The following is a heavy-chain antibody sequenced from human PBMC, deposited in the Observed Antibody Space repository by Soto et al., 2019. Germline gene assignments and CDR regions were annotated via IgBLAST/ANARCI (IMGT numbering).Heavy chain of an antibody. V-gene: IGHV4-39*07. CDR3: ASTSGYCSGGGCYVYWFYP. D-gene: IGHD2-15*01. Sequence: SETLSLTCTVSGGSISSSSYYWGWIRQPPGKGLEWIGSIYYSGSTYYNPSLKSRVTISVDTSKNQFSLKLSSVTAADTAVYYCASTSGYCSGGGCYVYWFYPWGQGTLVTVSS. J-gene: IGHJ5*02. CDR1: GGSISSSSYY. CDR2: IYYSGST.